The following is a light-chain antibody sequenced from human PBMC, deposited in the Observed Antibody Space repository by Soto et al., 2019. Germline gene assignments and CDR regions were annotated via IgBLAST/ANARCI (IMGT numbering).Light chain of an antibody. J-gene: IGKJ1*01. CDR2: KAS. CDR1: ESISSW. Sequence: DIQMTQSPSTLSASVGDRVTITCRASESISSWLAWYQQKPGKVPKLLIYKASSLESGVPSRFSGSGSGTEFTLTISSLQPDDFATYYCQQYNTYWTFGQGTKVDNK. V-gene: IGKV1-5*03. CDR3: QQYNTYWT.